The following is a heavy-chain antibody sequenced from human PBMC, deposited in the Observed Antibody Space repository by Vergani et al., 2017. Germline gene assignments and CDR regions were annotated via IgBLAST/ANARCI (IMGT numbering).Heavy chain of an antibody. D-gene: IGHD1-26*01. Sequence: QVQLVQSGAEVKKPGASVKVSCKASGYTFTGYYMHWVRQAPGQGLEWMGWISAYNGNTNYAQKLQGRVTMTTDTSTSTAYMELRSLRSDDTAVYYCARDGGLYSGSYSSDYWGQGTLVTVSS. V-gene: IGHV1-18*04. CDR1: GYTFTGYY. CDR3: ARDGGLYSGSYSSDY. CDR2: ISAYNGNT. J-gene: IGHJ4*02.